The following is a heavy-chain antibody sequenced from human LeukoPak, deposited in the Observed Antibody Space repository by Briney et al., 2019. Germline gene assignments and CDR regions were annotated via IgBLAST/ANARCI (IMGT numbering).Heavy chain of an antibody. CDR1: GGSISSSSYY. V-gene: IGHV4-39*01. Sequence: PSEALSLTCSVSGGSISSSSYYWGWIRKPPGKGLEWIGSIYSSGNTYYNPSLKSRVTISVDTSKNQFSLRLSSVTAADTAVYYCATASYFGSGSYGYFDYWGQGTLVTVSS. CDR3: ATASYFGSGSYGYFDY. D-gene: IGHD3-10*01. CDR2: IYSSGNT. J-gene: IGHJ4*02.